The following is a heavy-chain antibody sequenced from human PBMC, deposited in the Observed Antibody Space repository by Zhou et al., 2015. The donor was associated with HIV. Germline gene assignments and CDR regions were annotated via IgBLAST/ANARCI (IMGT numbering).Heavy chain of an antibody. CDR3: ARAPVVVTAIASWYFDL. J-gene: IGHJ2*01. Sequence: QVQLVQSGAEVKKPGSSVKVSCKASGGTFSSYAISWVRQAPGQGLEWMGGIIPIFGTANYAQKFQGRVTITADESTSTAYMELSSLRSEDTAVYYCARAPVVVTAIASWYFDLWGRGTLVTVSS. D-gene: IGHD2-21*02. V-gene: IGHV1-69*01. CDR1: GGTFSSYA. CDR2: IIPIFGTA.